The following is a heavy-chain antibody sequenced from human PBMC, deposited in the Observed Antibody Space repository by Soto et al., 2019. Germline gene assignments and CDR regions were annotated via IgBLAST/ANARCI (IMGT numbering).Heavy chain of an antibody. CDR3: ASDSGSSSPHYYYYYGMDV. V-gene: IGHV1-69*13. CDR1: GGTFSSYA. D-gene: IGHD6-13*01. CDR2: IIPIFGTA. Sequence: GASVKVSCKASGGTFSSYAISWVRQAPGQGLEWMGGIIPIFGTANYAQKFQGRVTITADESTSTAYMELSSLRSEDTAVYYCASDSGSSSPHYYYYYGMDVWGQGTTVTVSS. J-gene: IGHJ6*02.